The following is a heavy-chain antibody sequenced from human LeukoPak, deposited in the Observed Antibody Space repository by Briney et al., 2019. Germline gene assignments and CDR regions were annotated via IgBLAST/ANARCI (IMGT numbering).Heavy chain of an antibody. CDR3: AKDVWWSVS. Sequence: GGSLRLSCAASGFTFSSYGMHWVRQAPGKGLEWVAVISYDGSNKYYADSVKGRFTISRDNSKNTLYLQINSLRAEDTAMYYCAKDVWWSVSWGQGTLVTVSS. V-gene: IGHV3-30*18. CDR1: GFTFSSYG. D-gene: IGHD2-8*02. CDR2: ISYDGSNK. J-gene: IGHJ5*02.